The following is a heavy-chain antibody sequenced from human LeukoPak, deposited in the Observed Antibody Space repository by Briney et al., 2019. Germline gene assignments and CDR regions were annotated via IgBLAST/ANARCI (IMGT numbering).Heavy chain of an antibody. CDR3: AKPKAGYCSGGSCYYDY. J-gene: IGHJ4*02. D-gene: IGHD2-15*01. CDR1: GFTFSSYA. Sequence: PGGSLRLSCAASGFTFSSYAMTWVRQAPGKGLEWVSAISGSGGSTYYADSVKGRFTISRDNSRNTLYLQMNSLRAEDTAVYYCAKPKAGYCSGGSCYYDYWGRGTLVTVSS. V-gene: IGHV3-23*01. CDR2: ISGSGGST.